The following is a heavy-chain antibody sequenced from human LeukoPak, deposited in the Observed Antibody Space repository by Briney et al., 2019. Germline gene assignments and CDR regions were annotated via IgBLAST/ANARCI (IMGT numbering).Heavy chain of an antibody. CDR3: ARVEIYSTSCDY. CDR1: GYTFTGYY. Sequence: ASVKVSCKASGYTFTGYYMHWVRQAPGQGLEWMGRIIPNSGGTSYAQKFQGRVTMTRDTSISTAYMELSRLRSDDTAVYYCARVEIYSTSCDYWGQGTLVTVSS. D-gene: IGHD6-13*01. CDR2: IIPNSGGT. J-gene: IGHJ4*02. V-gene: IGHV1-2*06.